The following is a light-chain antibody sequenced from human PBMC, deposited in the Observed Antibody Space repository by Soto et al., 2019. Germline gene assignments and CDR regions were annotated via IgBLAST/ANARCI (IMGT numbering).Light chain of an antibody. CDR3: QQARSCPIT. Sequence: DIQMTQSPSTLSASVGDRVTITCRSSQSISSWLAWYQQKPGKAPKLLIYAASSLRGGVPSRFSGSGSGTDFTLTISRLQPEDFATYSCQQARSCPITFGQGTRLEI. J-gene: IGKJ5*01. CDR2: AAS. CDR1: QSISSW. V-gene: IGKV1-5*01.